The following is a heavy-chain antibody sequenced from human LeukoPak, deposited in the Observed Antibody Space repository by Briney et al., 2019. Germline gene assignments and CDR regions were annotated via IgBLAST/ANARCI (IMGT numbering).Heavy chain of an antibody. Sequence: GGSLRLSCAASGFTFSSYGMHWVRQAPGKGLEWVAVIWYDGSNKYNADSVKGRFPISRDNSKNTLYLQRNSLRADDPDVYYWARDEERWLSQGFDYWGQGTLVTVHS. CDR1: GFTFSSYG. V-gene: IGHV3-33*01. D-gene: IGHD5-24*01. CDR2: IWYDGSNK. J-gene: IGHJ4*02. CDR3: ARDEERWLSQGFDY.